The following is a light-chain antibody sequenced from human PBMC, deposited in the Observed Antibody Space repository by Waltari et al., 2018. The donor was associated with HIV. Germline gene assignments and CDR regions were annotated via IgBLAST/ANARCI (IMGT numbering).Light chain of an antibody. CDR3: QQYHVFSVS. V-gene: IGKV1-8*01. J-gene: IGKJ4*01. Sequence: IRMTQSPSSISASAGDRVAITCRASQDISNYLAWYQQRPGKAPQVLIYSTSKLQTGVSSRFSGSGSGTDFTLTISRLQSEDSATYYCQQYHVFSVSFGGGTKVDIK. CDR1: QDISNY. CDR2: STS.